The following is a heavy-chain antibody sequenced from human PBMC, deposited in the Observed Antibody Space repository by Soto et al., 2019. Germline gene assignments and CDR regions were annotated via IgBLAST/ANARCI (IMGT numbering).Heavy chain of an antibody. Sequence: ASVKVSCKASGGTFSSYAISWVRQAPGQGLEWMGGIIPIFGTANYAQKFQGRVTITADESTSTAYMELSSLRSEDTAVYYCARAGCSSTSCYTSYYYYGMDVWGQGTTVTVSS. J-gene: IGHJ6*02. V-gene: IGHV1-69*13. CDR1: GGTFSSYA. CDR2: IIPIFGTA. D-gene: IGHD2-2*02. CDR3: ARAGCSSTSCYTSYYYYGMDV.